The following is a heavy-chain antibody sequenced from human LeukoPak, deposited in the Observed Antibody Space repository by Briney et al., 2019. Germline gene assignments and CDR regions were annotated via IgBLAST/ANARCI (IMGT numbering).Heavy chain of an antibody. D-gene: IGHD6-6*01. CDR1: GYSFTCYW. J-gene: IGHJ3*02. CDR2: IFPGDADT. CDR3: ARYEYSSSSESQDAFDI. V-gene: IGHV5-51*01. Sequence: GESLLLSGMCSGYSFTCYWLGGVRQMPGKGLEGMGIIFPGDADTRYSQSFQGQVSIFADKSITTAYLQWSSLKASDTAMYYCARYEYSSSSESQDAFDICGQGKMVTVSS.